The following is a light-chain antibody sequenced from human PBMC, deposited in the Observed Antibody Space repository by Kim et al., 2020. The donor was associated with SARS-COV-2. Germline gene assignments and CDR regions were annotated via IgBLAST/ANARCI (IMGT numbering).Light chain of an antibody. J-gene: IGKJ4*01. Sequence: DIVMTQSPATLSASPAERATLPCRASQSVSSYLAWYQQKPGQNYRLLVYGTSTSATGIPARFSASGSGTEFSLTISSLQSEDFAVYYCQQYYDWPLTFGGGTKVDIK. V-gene: IGKV3-15*01. CDR3: QQYYDWPLT. CDR1: QSVSSY. CDR2: GTS.